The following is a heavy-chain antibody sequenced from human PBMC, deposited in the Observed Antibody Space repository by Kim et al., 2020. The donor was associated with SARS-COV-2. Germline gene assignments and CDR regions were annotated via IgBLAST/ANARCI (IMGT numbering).Heavy chain of an antibody. V-gene: IGHV4-34*01. CDR2: INHSGST. Sequence: SETLSLTCAVYGGSFSGYYWSWIRQPPGKGLEWIGEINHSGSTNYNPSLKSRVTISVDTSKNQFSLKLSSVTAADTAVYYCARGPYCSGGSWYSQDYYY. CDR1: GGSFSGYY. J-gene: IGHJ6*01. CDR3: ARGPYCSGGSWYSQDYYY. D-gene: IGHD2-15*01.